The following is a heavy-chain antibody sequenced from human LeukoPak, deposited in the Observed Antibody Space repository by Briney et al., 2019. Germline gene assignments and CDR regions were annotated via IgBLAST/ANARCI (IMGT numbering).Heavy chain of an antibody. Sequence: SETLSLTCTVSGGSISSTSYFWGWIRQPPGKGLEWIGTIYYSGSTYNPSLKSRVTISVDTSKNQFSLKLSSVTAADTAVYYCARWNTAMVRFDYWGQGTLVTVSS. CDR2: IYYSGST. D-gene: IGHD5-18*01. CDR1: GGSISSTSYF. V-gene: IGHV4-39*07. J-gene: IGHJ4*02. CDR3: ARWNTAMVRFDY.